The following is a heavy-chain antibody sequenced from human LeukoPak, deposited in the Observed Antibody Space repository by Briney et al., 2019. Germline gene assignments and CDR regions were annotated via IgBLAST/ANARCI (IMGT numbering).Heavy chain of an antibody. CDR1: GYTFTSHG. Sequence: ASVKVSCKASGYTFTSHGISWVRQAPGQGLEWMGWISAYNGNTNYAQKLQGRVTMTTDTSTSTAYMELRSLRSDDTAVYYCARDRQWLVGPYYYGMDVWGQGTTVTVSS. CDR3: ARDRQWLVGPYYYGMDV. V-gene: IGHV1-18*01. J-gene: IGHJ6*02. CDR2: ISAYNGNT. D-gene: IGHD6-19*01.